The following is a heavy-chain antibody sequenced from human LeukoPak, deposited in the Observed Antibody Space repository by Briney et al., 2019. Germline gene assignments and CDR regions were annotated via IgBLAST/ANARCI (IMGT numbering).Heavy chain of an antibody. J-gene: IGHJ4*02. CDR1: GFTFSSYA. D-gene: IGHD6-13*01. V-gene: IGHV3-30-3*01. CDR3: ARDLGIAAAGPLNY. CDR2: ISYDGSNK. Sequence: GGSLRLSCAASGFTFSSYAMSWVRQAPGKGLEWVAVISYDGSNKYYADSVKGRFTISRDNSKNTLYLQMNSLRAEDTAVYYCARDLGIAAAGPLNYWGQGTLVTVSS.